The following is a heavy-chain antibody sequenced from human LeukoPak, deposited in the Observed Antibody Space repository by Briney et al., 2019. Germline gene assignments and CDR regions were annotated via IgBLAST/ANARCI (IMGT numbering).Heavy chain of an antibody. Sequence: GGSLRLSCAASGFTFSSYSMNWVRQAPGKGLELVSYISSSSTIYYADSVKGRFTISRDNAKNSLYLQMNSLRAEDTAVYYCARAVDHGWFDPWGQGTLVTVPS. CDR3: ARAVDHGWFDP. CDR2: ISSSSTI. V-gene: IGHV3-48*04. D-gene: IGHD4-23*01. J-gene: IGHJ5*02. CDR1: GFTFSSYS.